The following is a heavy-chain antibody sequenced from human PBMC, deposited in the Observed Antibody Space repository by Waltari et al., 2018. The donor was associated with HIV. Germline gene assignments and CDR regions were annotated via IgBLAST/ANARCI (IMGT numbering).Heavy chain of an antibody. CDR3: AREGPDGSGSSGWFDP. Sequence: EVQLVESGGGLVQPGGSLRLSCAASGFTFSSYWMSWVRQAPGKGREGGANKKQDGSEEYYVDSVKGRFTISRDNAKNSLYLQMNSLRAEDTAVYYCAREGPDGSGSSGWFDPWGQGTLVTVSS. V-gene: IGHV3-7*01. D-gene: IGHD3-10*01. CDR1: GFTFSSYW. CDR2: KKQDGSEE. J-gene: IGHJ5*02.